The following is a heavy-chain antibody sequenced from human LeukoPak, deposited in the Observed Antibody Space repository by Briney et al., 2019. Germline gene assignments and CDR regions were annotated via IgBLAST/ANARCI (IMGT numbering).Heavy chain of an antibody. V-gene: IGHV1-69*06. CDR1: GGTFSSYA. CDR3: ARLPNYGSGIDWFDP. D-gene: IGHD3-10*01. J-gene: IGHJ5*02. CDR2: IIPIFGTA. Sequence: SLRVSCKASGGTFSSYAISWVRQAPGQGLEWMGRIIPIFGTANYAQKFQGRVTITADKSTSTAYMELSSLRSEDTAVYYCARLPNYGSGIDWFDPWGQGTLVTVSS.